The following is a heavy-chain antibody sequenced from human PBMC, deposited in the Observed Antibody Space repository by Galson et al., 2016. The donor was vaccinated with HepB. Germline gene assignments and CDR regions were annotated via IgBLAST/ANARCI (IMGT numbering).Heavy chain of an antibody. D-gene: IGHD1-26*01. CDR2: ISGSGGST. Sequence: SLRLSCAASGFTFRTFAMSWVRQAPRKGLEWVSTISGSGGSTYYADSVKGRFTISRDNSKNTLYLQMNSLRAEDTAVYYCAKDSGSSHDAFHIWGQGTMVTVSS. CDR3: AKDSGSSHDAFHI. J-gene: IGHJ3*02. CDR1: GFTFRTFA. V-gene: IGHV3-23*01.